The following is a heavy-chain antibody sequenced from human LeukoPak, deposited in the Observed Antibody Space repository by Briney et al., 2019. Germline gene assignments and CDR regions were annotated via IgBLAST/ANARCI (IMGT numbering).Heavy chain of an antibody. J-gene: IGHJ5*02. D-gene: IGHD6-19*01. Sequence: PSETLSLTCTVSGVSITSGNNYWNWIRQSPGKGLEWIGFIYSGGRTNYNPFLRSRVVISADTSKNQISLRVDSMTAADTAVYYCVKAHTVAGSYGWFDPWGQGTLVTVSS. CDR2: IYSGGRT. CDR3: VKAHTVAGSYGWFDP. CDR1: GVSITSGNNY. V-gene: IGHV4-30-4*08.